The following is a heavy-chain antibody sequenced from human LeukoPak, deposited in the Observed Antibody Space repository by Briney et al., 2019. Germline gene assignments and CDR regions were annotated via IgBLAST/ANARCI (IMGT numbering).Heavy chain of an antibody. Sequence: SETLSLTCTVSGVSISSSNSYWGWIRQPTGKGLEWIGSIYYSGNTYYNASLKSQVPISIDTSKNQFSLRLTSVTAADTAVYYCARSGSGYLRYYFDYWGQGTLVTVSS. CDR1: GVSISSSNSY. CDR2: IYYSGNT. V-gene: IGHV4-39*07. D-gene: IGHD5-12*01. CDR3: ARSGSGYLRYYFDY. J-gene: IGHJ4*02.